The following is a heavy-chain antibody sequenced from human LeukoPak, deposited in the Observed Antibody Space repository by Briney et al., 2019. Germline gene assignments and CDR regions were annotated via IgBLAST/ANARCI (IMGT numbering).Heavy chain of an antibody. CDR1: GFTFSSYG. Sequence: GGSLRLSCAASGFTFSSYGMHWVRQAPGKGLEWVTVIWYDGSNKYYADSVKGRFTISRDNSKNTLYLQMNSQRAEDTAVYYCARAGGYNSPFGYWGQGTLVTVSS. D-gene: IGHD5-24*01. V-gene: IGHV3-33*01. CDR2: IWYDGSNK. CDR3: ARAGGYNSPFGY. J-gene: IGHJ4*02.